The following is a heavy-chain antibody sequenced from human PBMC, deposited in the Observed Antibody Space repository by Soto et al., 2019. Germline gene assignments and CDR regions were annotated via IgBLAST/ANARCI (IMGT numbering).Heavy chain of an antibody. J-gene: IGHJ6*03. Sequence: GASVKVSFKASGYTFTSYGISWVRQAPGQGLEWMGWISAYNGNTNYAQKLQGRVTMTTDTSTSTAYMELRSLRSDDTAVYYCARDVVWLLTCYMDVWGKGTTVTVSS. CDR3: ARDVVWLLTCYMDV. D-gene: IGHD5-12*01. CDR2: ISAYNGNT. CDR1: GYTFTSYG. V-gene: IGHV1-18*01.